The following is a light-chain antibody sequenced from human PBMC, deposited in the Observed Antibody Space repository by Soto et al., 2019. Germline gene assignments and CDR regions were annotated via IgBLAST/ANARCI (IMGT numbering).Light chain of an antibody. Sequence: QSVLTQPASVSGSPGQSITIFCTGTSSDVGSYNLVSWYQQHPGKAPKLMIYEGSKRPSGVSNRFSGSKSGNMASLTISGLQAEDEADYYCCSYVGSSTFALYVFGTGTKVTVL. CDR2: EGS. CDR3: CSYVGSSTFALYV. V-gene: IGLV2-23*03. J-gene: IGLJ1*01. CDR1: SSDVGSYNL.